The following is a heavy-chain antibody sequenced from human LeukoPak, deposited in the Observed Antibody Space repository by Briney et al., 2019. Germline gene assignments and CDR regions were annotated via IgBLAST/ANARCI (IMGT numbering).Heavy chain of an antibody. CDR2: ITGSSSYI. D-gene: IGHD6-19*01. Sequence: TGGSLRLSCAASGFTFSTYSMNWVRQAPGKGLEWVSSITGSSSYIYYADSVKGRFTISRDNANNSLYLQMNSLRAEDTAVYYCAGDEGLLAVAGFWVSAFDIWGQGTMVTVSS. CDR1: GFTFSTYS. CDR3: AGDEGLLAVAGFWVSAFDI. V-gene: IGHV3-21*01. J-gene: IGHJ3*02.